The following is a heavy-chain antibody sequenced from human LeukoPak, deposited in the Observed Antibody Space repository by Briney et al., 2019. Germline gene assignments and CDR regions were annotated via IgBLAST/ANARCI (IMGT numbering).Heavy chain of an antibody. V-gene: IGHV3-23*01. D-gene: IGHD3-22*01. CDR3: AKRSAESSGYFEH. J-gene: IGHJ4*02. CDR1: GFTFMKYS. CDR2: ITASGAST. Sequence: PGGSLRLSCAGSGFTFMKYSMTWVRQAPGKGLEWASAITASGASTDYADSVKGRFTISRDNSKNTLYLQLNSLRAEDTAVYYCAKRSAESSGYFEHWGQGALVTVSS.